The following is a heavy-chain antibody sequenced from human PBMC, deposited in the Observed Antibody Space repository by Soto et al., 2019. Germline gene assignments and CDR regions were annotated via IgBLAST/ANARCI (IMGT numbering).Heavy chain of an antibody. CDR3: ARAFVIAARSGSCYYSGTDV. J-gene: IGHJ6*02. Sequence: SQTHSLTCAISGDSVSSNSAAWNWIRQSPSRGLEWLGRTYYRSKWYNDYAVSVKSRITINPDTSKNQFSLQLNSVTPEDTAAYYCARAFVIAARSGSCYYSGTDVWGQGTTVSVSS. V-gene: IGHV6-1*01. CDR2: TYYRSKWYN. D-gene: IGHD6-6*01. CDR1: GDSVSSNSAA.